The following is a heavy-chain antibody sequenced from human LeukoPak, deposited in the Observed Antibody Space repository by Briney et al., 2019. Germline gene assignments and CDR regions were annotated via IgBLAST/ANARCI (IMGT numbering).Heavy chain of an antibody. V-gene: IGHV1-2*06. J-gene: IGHJ4*02. CDR3: ARADSGSYYDGGTDY. Sequence: ASVKVSCKASGYTFTGYYMHWVRQAPGQGLEWMGRINPNSGGTNYAQKFQGRVTMTRDTSISTAYMELSRLRSDDTAVYYCARADSGSYYDGGTDYWGQGTLVTVSS. CDR2: INPNSGGT. CDR1: GYTFTGYY. D-gene: IGHD1-26*01.